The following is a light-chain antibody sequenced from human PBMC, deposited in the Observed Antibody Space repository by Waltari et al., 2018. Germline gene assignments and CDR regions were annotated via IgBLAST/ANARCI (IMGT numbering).Light chain of an antibody. CDR2: EGN. CDR3: SSYADSNICV. V-gene: IGLV2-23*01. J-gene: IGLJ1*01. CDR1: SGDIGGYNI. Sequence: QSALTQPASVSGSPGQSLTISCPGTSGDIGGYNIVSWYQQHPGKAPKLMIYEGNKRPSGVSNRFSGSKSGNTASLTISGLQAEDEADYYCSSYADSNICVFGSGTKVTVL.